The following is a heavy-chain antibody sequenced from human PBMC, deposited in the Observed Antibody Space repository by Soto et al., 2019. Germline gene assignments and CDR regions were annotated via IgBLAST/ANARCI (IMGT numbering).Heavy chain of an antibody. CDR3: ARESDFWSGYYTLRKEIDAFDI. CDR1: GFTFSSYW. V-gene: IGHV3-74*01. CDR2: INSDGSST. Sequence: GGSLRLSCAASGFTFSSYWMHWVRQAPGKGLVWVSRINSDGSSTSYADSVKGRFTISRDNAKNTLYLQMNSLRAEDTAVYYCARESDFWSGYYTLRKEIDAFDIWGQGTMVTVSS. D-gene: IGHD3-3*01. J-gene: IGHJ3*02.